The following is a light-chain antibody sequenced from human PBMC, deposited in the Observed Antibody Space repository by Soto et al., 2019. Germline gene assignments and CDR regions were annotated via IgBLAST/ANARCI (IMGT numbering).Light chain of an antibody. J-gene: IGLJ2*01. CDR2: RNN. Sequence: QSVLTQPPSASGTPGQRVTISCSGSSSNVGVNFVYWHQQIPGTAPKLLIYRNNQRPSGVPDRLSGSKSGTSASLAISGLQSEDEADYYCAAWDDNLNGPVFGGGTKLTVL. CDR3: AAWDDNLNGPV. V-gene: IGLV1-44*01. CDR1: SSNVGVNF.